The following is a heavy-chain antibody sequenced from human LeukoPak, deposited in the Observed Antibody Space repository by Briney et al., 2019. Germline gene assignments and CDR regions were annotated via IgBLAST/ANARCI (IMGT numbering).Heavy chain of an antibody. J-gene: IGHJ4*02. V-gene: IGHV4-34*01. D-gene: IGHD2-15*01. Sequence: SETLSLTCAVYGGSFSGYYWSWIRQPPGKGLEWIGEINHSGSTNYNPSLKSRVTISVDTSKNQFSLKLTSVTAADTAVYYCAGRYCSGGRCYRALADYWGQGTPGHRLL. CDR3: AGRYCSGGRCYRALADY. CDR2: INHSGST. CDR1: GGSFSGYY.